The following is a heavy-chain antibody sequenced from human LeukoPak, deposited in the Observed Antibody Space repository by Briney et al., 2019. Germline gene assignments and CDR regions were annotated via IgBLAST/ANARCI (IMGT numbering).Heavy chain of an antibody. CDR1: GHTLRGLA. Sequence: GASVKVSCKVSGHTLRGLAMHWVRQATGKGREWMGGSDPEDGETIYAQKFKGRVTMTEDTATDTAYMELRSLRSEDAAVYYCAYRPPGDESVDIWGQGTLVTVSS. V-gene: IGHV1-24*01. CDR3: AYRPPGDESVDI. CDR2: SDPEDGET. D-gene: IGHD3-16*01. J-gene: IGHJ3*02.